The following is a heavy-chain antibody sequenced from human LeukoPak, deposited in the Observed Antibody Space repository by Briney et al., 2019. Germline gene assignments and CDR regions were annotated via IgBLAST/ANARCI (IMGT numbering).Heavy chain of an antibody. CDR3: AKDDAVGGGYLDY. CDR2: ISGSGAGT. CDR1: GFTFSSYA. J-gene: IGHJ4*02. Sequence: PGGSLRLSCAASGFTFSSYAMSWVRQAPGKGLAWISFISGSGAGTYYADSVKGRFSISRDNSKNTLYLQINSLTAEDTAIYYCAKDDAVGGGYLDYWGQGTLVTVSS. V-gene: IGHV3-23*01. D-gene: IGHD2-2*01.